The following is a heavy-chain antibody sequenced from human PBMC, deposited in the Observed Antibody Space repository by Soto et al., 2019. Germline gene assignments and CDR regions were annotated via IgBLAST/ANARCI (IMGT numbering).Heavy chain of an antibody. V-gene: IGHV3-21*01. CDR3: ARDSFGLVYSGYDLNAFDI. CDR1: GFTFSSYS. Sequence: GGSLRLSCAASGFTFSSYSMNWVRQAPGKGLEWGSSISSSSSYIYYADSVKGRFTISRDNAKNSLYLQMNSLRAEDTAVYYCARDSFGLVYSGYDLNAFDIWGQGTMVTVSS. D-gene: IGHD5-12*01. J-gene: IGHJ3*02. CDR2: ISSSSSYI.